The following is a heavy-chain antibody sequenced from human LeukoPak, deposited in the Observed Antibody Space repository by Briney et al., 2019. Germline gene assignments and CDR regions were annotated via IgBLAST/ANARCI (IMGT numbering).Heavy chain of an antibody. CDR3: AKDAQRGFDYSNSLDK. CDR2: XXSDGTNS. D-gene: IGHD4-11*01. Sequence: PGRSLRLSCATSGFTFSHYGMHWVRQAPGKGLEWXAXXXSDGTNSFYGDPVKGRFTISRDNFQRTVYLQMNSLRAEDTAVYYCAKDAQRGFDYSNSLDKWGQGTLVTVSS. V-gene: IGHV3-33*06. CDR1: GFTFSHYG. J-gene: IGHJ4*02.